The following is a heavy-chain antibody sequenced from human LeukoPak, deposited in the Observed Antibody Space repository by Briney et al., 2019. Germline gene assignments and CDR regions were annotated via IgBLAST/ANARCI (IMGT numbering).Heavy chain of an antibody. CDR1: GYTFTSYD. J-gene: IGHJ6*03. CDR2: MNPNSGNT. Sequence: ASVKVSCKASGYTFTSYDIKWVRQATGQGLEWMGWMNPNSGNTGYAQKFQGRVTMTRNTSISTAYMELSSLRSEDTAVYYCARGVASSSWYNYYYYYMDVWGKGTTVTVSS. V-gene: IGHV1-8*01. CDR3: ARGVASSSWYNYYYYYMDV. D-gene: IGHD6-13*01.